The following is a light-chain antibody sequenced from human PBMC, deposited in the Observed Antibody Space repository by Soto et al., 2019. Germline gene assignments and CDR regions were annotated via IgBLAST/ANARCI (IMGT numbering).Light chain of an antibody. Sequence: EIVLTQAPGTLSLSPGERATLSCGANQSLTSNYLAWYQQKPGQAPRLLIHGASRRATGIPDRFSGSGSGRDFTPTISSLEREDFAVYYCQQRSNWPRTFGQGTKVDIK. J-gene: IGKJ1*01. CDR3: QQRSNWPRT. V-gene: IGKV3D-20*02. CDR2: GAS. CDR1: QSLTSNY.